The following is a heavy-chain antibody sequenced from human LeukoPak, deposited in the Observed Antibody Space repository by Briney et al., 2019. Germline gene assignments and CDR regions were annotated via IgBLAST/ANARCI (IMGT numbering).Heavy chain of an antibody. J-gene: IGHJ4*02. D-gene: IGHD6-19*01. CDR3: ARVRSGWTRGTTPNYDY. V-gene: IGHV3-21*01. Sequence: KSGGSLRLSCAASGFTVSTYYMNWVRQAPGKGLEWVSSITSSSTYIDYADSVKGRFTISRDNAKNSLYLQMNSLRAEDTAVYYCARVRSGWTRGTTPNYDYWGQGTLVTVSS. CDR2: ITSSSTYI. CDR1: GFTVSTYY.